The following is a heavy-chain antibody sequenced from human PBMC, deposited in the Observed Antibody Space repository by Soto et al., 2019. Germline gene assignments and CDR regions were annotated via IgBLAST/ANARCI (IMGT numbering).Heavy chain of an antibody. J-gene: IGHJ4*02. D-gene: IGHD3-22*01. CDR2: IDPSGNGT. CDR3: AINYYDSSAYLC. CDR1: GHTLINYY. Sequence: QVQLVQSGAEVKKPGASVKVSCKASGHTLINYYMHWVRQAPGQGLDWLGKIDPSGNGTSYAERFQGRITLTSDTSTNTVYVELSSLRSEDTAIYYCAINYYDSSAYLCWGQVTLVTVSS. V-gene: IGHV1-46*01.